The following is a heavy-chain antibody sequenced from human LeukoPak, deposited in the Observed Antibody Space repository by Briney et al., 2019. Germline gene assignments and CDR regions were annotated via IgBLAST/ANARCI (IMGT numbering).Heavy chain of an antibody. J-gene: IGHJ6*02. D-gene: IGHD1-14*01. V-gene: IGHV3-23*01. Sequence: QPGGSLRLSCTGSGFIFDTHTLTWVRQAPGKGLEWVASISGSGDSTNYGDSVKGRFTISRDNFKRTVHLEMSNLRADDTAMYYCVRRAAVRGMDFWGLGTTDMVSS. CDR2: ISGSGDST. CDR3: VRRAAVRGMDF. CDR1: GFIFDTHT.